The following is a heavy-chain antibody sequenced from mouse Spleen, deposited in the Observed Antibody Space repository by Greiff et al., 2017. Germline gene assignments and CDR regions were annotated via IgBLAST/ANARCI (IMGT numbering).Heavy chain of an antibody. CDR2: ISYDGSN. Sequence: EVKLQQSGPGLVKPSQSLSLTCSVTGYSITSGYYWKWIRQFPGNKLEWMGYISYDGSNNYNPSLKNRISITRDTSKNQFFLKLNSVTTEDTATYYCATSITTADYWGQGTTLTVSS. V-gene: IGHV3-6*01. CDR1: GYSITSGYY. CDR3: ATSITTADY. J-gene: IGHJ2*01. D-gene: IGHD1-2*01.